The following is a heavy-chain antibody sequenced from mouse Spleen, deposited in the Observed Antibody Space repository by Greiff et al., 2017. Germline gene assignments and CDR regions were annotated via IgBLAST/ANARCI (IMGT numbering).Heavy chain of an antibody. D-gene: IGHD2-14*01. Sequence: VQLQESGPGLVQPSQSLSITCTVSGFSLTSYGVHWVRQSPGKGLEWLGVIWSGGSTDYNAAFISRLSISKDNSKSQVFFKMNSLQADDTAIYYCARTHRYEDGRAFDYWGQGTTLTVSS. CDR3: ARTHRYEDGRAFDY. J-gene: IGHJ2*01. CDR2: IWSGGST. V-gene: IGHV2-2*01. CDR1: GFSLTSYG.